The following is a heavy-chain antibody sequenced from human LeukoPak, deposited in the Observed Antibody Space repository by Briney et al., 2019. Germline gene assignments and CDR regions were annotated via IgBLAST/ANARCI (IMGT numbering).Heavy chain of an antibody. CDR3: AKDHLYYDSSGMDY. V-gene: IGHV3-30*07. Sequence: GRSLTLSCAPSGFTFSSYAMHCARQAPGRGLEWVTVISYDGSNKYYADSVKGRFTISRDNSKNTLYLQMNSLRAEDTAVYYCAKDHLYYDSSGMDYWGQGTLVTVSS. D-gene: IGHD3-22*01. J-gene: IGHJ4*02. CDR1: GFTFSSYA. CDR2: ISYDGSNK.